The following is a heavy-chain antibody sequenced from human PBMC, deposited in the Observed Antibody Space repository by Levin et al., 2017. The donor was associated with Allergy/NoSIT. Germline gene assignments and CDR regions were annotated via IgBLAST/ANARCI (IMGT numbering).Heavy chain of an antibody. J-gene: IGHJ4*02. CDR3: GRRGGSGWHGGFDY. CDR2: IYFSGST. D-gene: IGHD6-19*01. Sequence: SETLSLLFSFSFFSLPLPLSSFFFLLPPPCNLLEWIGNIYFSGSTYYSPSLKSRVTISVDTSKNQFSLRLTSVTAADTAVYYCGRRGGSGWHGGFDYWGQGTLVTVSS. CDR1: FFSLPLPLSS. V-gene: IGHV4-39*01.